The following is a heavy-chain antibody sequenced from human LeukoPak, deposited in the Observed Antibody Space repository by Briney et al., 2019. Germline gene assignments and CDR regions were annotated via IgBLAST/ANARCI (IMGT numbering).Heavy chain of an antibody. V-gene: IGHV4-59*01. J-gene: IGHJ4*02. CDR3: ARDRLSLYCFDY. Sequence: KPSETLSLTCTVSGGSISSYYWSWIRQPPGKGLGWIGYIYYSGSTNYNPSLKSRVTISVDTSKNQFSLKLSSVTAADTAVYYCARDRLSLYCFDYWGQGTLVTVSS. D-gene: IGHD2/OR15-2a*01. CDR1: GGSISSYY. CDR2: IYYSGST.